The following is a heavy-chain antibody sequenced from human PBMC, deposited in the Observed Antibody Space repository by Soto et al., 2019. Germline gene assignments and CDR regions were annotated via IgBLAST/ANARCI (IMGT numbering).Heavy chain of an antibody. J-gene: IGHJ6*02. D-gene: IGHD4-17*01. Sequence: SETLCLTCTVSGGSISSYYWSWIRQPPGKGLEWIGYIYYSGSTNYNPSLKSRVTISVDTSKNQFSLKLSSVTAADTAVYYCARHGAGDSYYYYYYYGMDVWGQGTTVTVSS. CDR3: ARHGAGDSYYYYYYYGMDV. CDR2: IYYSGST. V-gene: IGHV4-59*08. CDR1: GGSISSYY.